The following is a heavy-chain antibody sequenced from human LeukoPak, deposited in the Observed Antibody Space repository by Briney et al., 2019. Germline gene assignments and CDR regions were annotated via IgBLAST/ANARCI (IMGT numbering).Heavy chain of an antibody. CDR2: ISSGSSTK. J-gene: IGHJ4*02. CDR1: GFTFSSYS. Sequence: GGSLRLSCAASGFTFSSYSMDWVRQAPGKGLEWVSYISSGSSTKYNVDSVKGRFTISRDNAKNTLYLQMNSLRAEDTAVYYCAKGVWQQLVLYYFDYWGQGTLVTVSS. V-gene: IGHV3-48*01. D-gene: IGHD6-13*01. CDR3: AKGVWQQLVLYYFDY.